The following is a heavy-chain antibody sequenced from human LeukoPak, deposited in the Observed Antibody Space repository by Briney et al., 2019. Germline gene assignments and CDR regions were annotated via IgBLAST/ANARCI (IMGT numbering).Heavy chain of an antibody. CDR3: AHSEMPTITFQH. CDR2: IYYSGST. CDR1: GGSISSYY. Sequence: KTSETLSLTCTVSGGSISSYYWSWIRQPPGKGLEWIGYIYYSGSTYYNPSLKSRVTISVDTSKNQFSLKLSSVTAADTAVYYCAHSEMPTITFQHWGQGTLVTVSS. J-gene: IGHJ1*01. D-gene: IGHD5-24*01. V-gene: IGHV4-59*01.